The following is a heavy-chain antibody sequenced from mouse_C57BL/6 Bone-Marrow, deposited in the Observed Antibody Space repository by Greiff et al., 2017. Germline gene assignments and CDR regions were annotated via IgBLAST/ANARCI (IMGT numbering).Heavy chain of an antibody. CDR2: IDPASGDT. J-gene: IGHJ2*01. CDR1: GFTFTGDY. V-gene: IGHV14-4*01. CDR3: TRATPFDGNVDD. Sequence: VQLQQSGAELVRPGASVKLSCKASGFTFTGDYITWVKQRPGQGLEWIGWIDPASGDTNYAAKFKSKAIITEDTSSNTAYLQLSSLTSEDTSVYYCTRATPFDGNVDDWGQGTTVTVSS.